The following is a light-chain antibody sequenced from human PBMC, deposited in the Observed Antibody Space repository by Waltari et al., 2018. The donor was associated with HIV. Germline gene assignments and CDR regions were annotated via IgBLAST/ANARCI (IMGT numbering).Light chain of an antibody. V-gene: IGKV3-20*01. CDR2: GAS. CDR1: QSVSSSY. Sequence: EIVLTQSPGTLSLSPGERPTLSGRASQSVSSSYLAWYQQKPGQAPRLLIYGASSRATGIPDRFSGSGSGTDFTLTISRLEPEDFAVYYCQQYGSSLLTFGGGTKVEIK. J-gene: IGKJ4*01. CDR3: QQYGSSLLT.